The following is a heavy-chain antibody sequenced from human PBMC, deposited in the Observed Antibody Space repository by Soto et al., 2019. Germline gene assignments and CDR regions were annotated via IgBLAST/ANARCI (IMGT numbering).Heavy chain of an antibody. CDR3: AREFTYNFDY. Sequence: SQTLSLTCAFSVYIVSTNSAALKWIMQSPTRGLEWLGRTYYSSKRYNNNAVSAKSRTTITPDTYKNNFSLQLTSVYHKDTAVYYCAREFTYNFDYWGQGTLVTVSS. CDR1: VYIVSTNSAA. CDR2: TYYSSKRYN. D-gene: IGHD4-4*01. V-gene: IGHV6-1*01. J-gene: IGHJ4*02.